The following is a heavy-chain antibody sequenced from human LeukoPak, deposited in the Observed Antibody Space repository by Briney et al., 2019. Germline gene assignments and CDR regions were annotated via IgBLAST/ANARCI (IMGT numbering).Heavy chain of an antibody. CDR1: GASITSHY. D-gene: IGHD2-8*01. Sequence: SETLSLTCSVSGASITSHYWSWIRQPAGKGLEWIGRFYSTGSTKINPSLKSRVTLSGNTPKNQFSLKLTSVTAADTAVYYCARDGFDTDGFTDAYDIWGQGTRAIVSS. J-gene: IGHJ3*02. CDR3: ARDGFDTDGFTDAYDI. V-gene: IGHV4-4*07. CDR2: FYSTGST.